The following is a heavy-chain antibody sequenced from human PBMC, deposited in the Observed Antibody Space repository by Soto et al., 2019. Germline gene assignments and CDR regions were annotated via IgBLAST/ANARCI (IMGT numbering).Heavy chain of an antibody. D-gene: IGHD2-21*02. J-gene: IGHJ4*02. V-gene: IGHV1-2*02. CDR1: GYTFTGNY. Sequence: QVQLVQSGAEVKKPGASVTVSCKVSGYTFTGNYMHWMRQAPGQGPEWMGWINPRNGDTDYAQKFQGRVTITRDTSISTAYMDLSRLTSDDTAIYFCVRGGGVDVVTPTRIVFDYWGQGTLLTVSS. CDR2: INPRNGDT. CDR3: VRGGGVDVVTPTRIVFDY.